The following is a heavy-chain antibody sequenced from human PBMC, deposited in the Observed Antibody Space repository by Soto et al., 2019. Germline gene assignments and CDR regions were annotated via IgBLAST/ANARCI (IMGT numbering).Heavy chain of an antibody. D-gene: IGHD6-25*01. CDR3: AREGGSETLQPSYNWFDT. V-gene: IGHV1-2*04. CDR1: GYTFTDYH. CDR2: INANNGGA. Sequence: QVQLVQSGAEVKKPGASVKVSCKASGYTFTDYHIHWVRQAPGQGLEFMGWINANNGGAGSAQQFQGWVYVTRDTSIATVYMELSNLRSDDTAVYYCAREGGSETLQPSYNWFDTWGQGTLVTVSS. J-gene: IGHJ5*02.